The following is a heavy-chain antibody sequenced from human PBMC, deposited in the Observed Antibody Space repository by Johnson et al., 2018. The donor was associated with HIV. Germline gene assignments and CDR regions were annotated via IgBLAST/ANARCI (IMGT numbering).Heavy chain of an antibody. CDR1: GFTFSSYA. D-gene: IGHD3-3*01. CDR2: ISYDGSIK. Sequence: QVQLVESGGGVVQPGRSLRLSCAASGFTFSSYAMHWVRQAPGKGLEWVAVISYDGSIKYYGDSVKGRFTISRDNSKNTLYLQMNSLRVEDTAVYYCARDALLRFVEGFIWGQGTMVTVSS. J-gene: IGHJ3*02. V-gene: IGHV3-30*04. CDR3: ARDALLRFVEGFI.